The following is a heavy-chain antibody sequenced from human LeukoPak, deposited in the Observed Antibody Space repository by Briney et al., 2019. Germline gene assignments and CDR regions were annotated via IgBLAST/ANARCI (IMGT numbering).Heavy chain of an antibody. J-gene: IGHJ4*02. D-gene: IGHD3-10*01. CDR3: AKVTMVRGVTQSGDY. V-gene: IGHV3-30*18. Sequence: PGRSLRLSCAASGLTFTSYGTHWVRQAPGKGLEWVAVISYDVSKKNYTDSAKGRLTIYRDNSKNTQYLQMNSLSAEDTAVYYCAKVTMVRGVTQSGDYWGQGTLVTVSS. CDR2: ISYDVSKK. CDR1: GLTFTSYG.